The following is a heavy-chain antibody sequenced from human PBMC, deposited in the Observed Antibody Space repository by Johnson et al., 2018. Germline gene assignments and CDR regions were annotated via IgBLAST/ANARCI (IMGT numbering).Heavy chain of an antibody. V-gene: IGHV3-30*18. D-gene: IGHD2-8*01. J-gene: IGHJ3*02. Sequence: QVQLVQSGGGVVQXGRSLRLXCAASGFTFSGFDMHWVRQQPGRGLEWVAGISYDTTNKYYADSVKGRLTTSRENSKNTLYLKINSLRAEDTAVNPCENHRYRHAIVVPWDAFDIWGQGTMVAVSS. CDR2: ISYDTTNK. CDR3: ENHRYRHAIVVPWDAFDI. CDR1: GFTFSGFD.